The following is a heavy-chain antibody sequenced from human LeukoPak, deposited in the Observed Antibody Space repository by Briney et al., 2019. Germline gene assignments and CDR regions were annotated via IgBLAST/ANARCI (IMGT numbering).Heavy chain of an antibody. J-gene: IGHJ5*02. V-gene: IGHV3-9*01. D-gene: IGHD3-10*01. Sequence: GGSLRLSCAASGFTFDDYAMHWVRQAPGKGLEWVSGISWNSGSIGYADSVKGRFTISRDNAKNSLYLQMNSLRAEDTALYYCAKDAHGSGSYFWFDPWGQGTLVTVSS. CDR2: ISWNSGSI. CDR1: GFTFDDYA. CDR3: AKDAHGSGSYFWFDP.